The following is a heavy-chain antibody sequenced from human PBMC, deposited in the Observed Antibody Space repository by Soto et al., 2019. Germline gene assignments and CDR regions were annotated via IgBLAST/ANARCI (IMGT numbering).Heavy chain of an antibody. D-gene: IGHD6-19*01. Sequence: QITLKESGPTLVKPTQTLTLTCTFSGFSLSSTRMAVGWIRQPPGKALEWLALIYWDDDKRYSPFLKSRLTITKDTYKNQVVLTMSNMDPVDTDRYYCAHIVVAGLGYYFDYWGQGTLVTVSS. CDR3: AHIVVAGLGYYFDY. CDR2: IYWDDDK. J-gene: IGHJ4*02. V-gene: IGHV2-5*02. CDR1: GFSLSSTRMA.